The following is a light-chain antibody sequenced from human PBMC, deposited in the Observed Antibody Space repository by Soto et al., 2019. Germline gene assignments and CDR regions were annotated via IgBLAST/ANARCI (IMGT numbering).Light chain of an antibody. J-gene: IGKJ4*01. CDR1: QSVFYSSNNKKS. CDR2: WAS. V-gene: IGKV4-1*01. CDR3: QQYYNTPRT. Sequence: DIVMTQSPDSLAVSLGERATINCKSSQSVFYSSNNKKSVAWYQQKPGQPPKLLIYWASTREFGVPDRFSGSGSGTDFTLTISSLQAEDVAVYYCQQYYNTPRTFGGGTKVEIK.